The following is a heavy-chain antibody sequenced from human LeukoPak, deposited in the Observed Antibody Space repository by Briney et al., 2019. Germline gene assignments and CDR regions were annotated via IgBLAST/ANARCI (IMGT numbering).Heavy chain of an antibody. CDR3: ARDKGGRTVATNAFDI. D-gene: IGHD5-12*01. V-gene: IGHV3-21*01. Sequence: GGSLRLSCAASGFTFSSYSMNWVRQAPGKGLKWVSSISSSSSYIYYADSVKGRFTISRDNAKNSLYLQMNSLRAEDTAVYYCARDKGGRTVATNAFDIWGQGTMVTVSS. CDR1: GFTFSSYS. J-gene: IGHJ3*02. CDR2: ISSSSSYI.